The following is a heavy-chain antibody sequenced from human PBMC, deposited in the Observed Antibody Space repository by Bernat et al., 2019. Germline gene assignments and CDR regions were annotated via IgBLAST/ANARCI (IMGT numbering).Heavy chain of an antibody. CDR3: ARVRYYDSRGHGMDV. J-gene: IGHJ6*02. D-gene: IGHD3-22*01. V-gene: IGHV1-3*01. CDR1: GYTFTSYS. Sequence: QVQLVQSGAEVKKPGASVKVSCKASGYTFTSYSMHWVRQAPGQGLEWMAWINPDSGNTKYAQKFQGWVTITRDTSESTAYMELSRLRSEDTAVYYCARVRYYDSRGHGMDVWGQGTMVTVSS. CDR2: INPDSGNT.